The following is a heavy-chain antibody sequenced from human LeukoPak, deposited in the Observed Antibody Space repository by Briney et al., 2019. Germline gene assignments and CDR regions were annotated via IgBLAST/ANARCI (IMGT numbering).Heavy chain of an antibody. V-gene: IGHV3-48*04. CDR3: ARGVAAAGRVPFDP. CDR2: ISSSSTI. CDR1: GFTFSSYS. J-gene: IGHJ5*02. D-gene: IGHD6-13*01. Sequence: GGSLRLSCAASGFTFSSYSMNWVRQAPGKGLEWVSYISSSSTIYYADSVKGRFTISRDNAKNSLYLQMNSLRAEDTAVYYCARGVAAAGRVPFDPWGQGTLVTVSS.